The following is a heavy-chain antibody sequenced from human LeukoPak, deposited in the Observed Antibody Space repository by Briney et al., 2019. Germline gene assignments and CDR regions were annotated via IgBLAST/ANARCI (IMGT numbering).Heavy chain of an antibody. J-gene: IGHJ5*02. CDR3: ARPVVPAAMSDGWFDP. D-gene: IGHD2-2*01. V-gene: IGHV4-39*01. Sequence: SENLSLTCTVSGGSISSSSYYWGWIRQPPGKGLEWIGSIYYSGSTYYNPSLKSRVTISVDTSKNQFSLKLSSVTAADTAVYYCARPVVPAAMSDGWFDPWGQGTLVTVSS. CDR1: GGSISSSSYY. CDR2: IYYSGST.